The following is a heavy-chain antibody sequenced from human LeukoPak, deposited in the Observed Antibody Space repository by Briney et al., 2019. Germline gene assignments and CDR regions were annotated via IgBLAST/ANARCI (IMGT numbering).Heavy chain of an antibody. CDR3: VGGTYYGGDY. Sequence: SETLSLTCTVSGGSISSHYWNWIRQPAGKGLEYIGRTYTGGSTNYNPSLKNRVTMSVDTPKNQFSLKLSSVTAADTAVYYCVGGTYYGGDYWGQGTLVTVSS. CDR1: GGSISSHY. J-gene: IGHJ4*02. D-gene: IGHD1-26*01. V-gene: IGHV4-4*07. CDR2: TYTGGST.